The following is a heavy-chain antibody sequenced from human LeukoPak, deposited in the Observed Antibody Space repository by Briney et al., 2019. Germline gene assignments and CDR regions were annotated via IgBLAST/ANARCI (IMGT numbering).Heavy chain of an antibody. J-gene: IGHJ4*02. D-gene: IGHD6-13*01. CDR3: ARHFKGSWYTVVDY. CDR1: GGPISSYY. Sequence: SETLSLTCTVSGGPISSYYWSWIRQPPGKGLEWIGYIYYSGSTNYNPSLKSRVTISVDTSKNQFSLKLSSVTAADTAVYYCARHFKGSWYTVVDYWGQGTLVTVSS. CDR2: IYYSGST. V-gene: IGHV4-59*08.